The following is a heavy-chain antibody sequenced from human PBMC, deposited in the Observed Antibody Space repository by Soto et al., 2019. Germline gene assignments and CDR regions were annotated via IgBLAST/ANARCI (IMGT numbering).Heavy chain of an antibody. Sequence: QVQLQEWGAGLLKPSETLSLTCDIYDASFSGYYWSWIRQPPGKGLEWIGEINHSGGTNSNASLKSRVSVSLGTSKNQFSLKPTYVTAADTAVYFCARGSFETSPFDYWDQGTLVTVSS. J-gene: IGHJ4*02. V-gene: IGHV4-34*01. CDR2: INHSGGT. CDR1: DASFSGYY. CDR3: ARGSFETSPFDY.